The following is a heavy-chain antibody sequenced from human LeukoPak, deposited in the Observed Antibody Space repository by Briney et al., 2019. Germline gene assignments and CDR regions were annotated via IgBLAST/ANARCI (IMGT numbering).Heavy chain of an antibody. CDR3: ARAVTYLEVFDP. J-gene: IGHJ5*02. CDR2: ISSSSSYI. V-gene: IGHV3-21*01. D-gene: IGHD3-3*02. Sequence: GGSLRLSCAASGFTFSSYSMNWVRQAPGKGLEWVSSISSSSSYIYYADSVKGRFTISRDNAKNSLYLQMNSLRAEDTAVYYCARAVTYLEVFDPWGQGTLVTVSS. CDR1: GFTFSSYS.